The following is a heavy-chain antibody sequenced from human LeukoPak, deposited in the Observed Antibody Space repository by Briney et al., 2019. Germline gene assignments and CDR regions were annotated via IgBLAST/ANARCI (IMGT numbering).Heavy chain of an antibody. CDR1: GFTFSSYW. D-gene: IGHD6-6*01. V-gene: IGHV3-74*01. CDR3: AREDRDSSSLDY. J-gene: IGHJ4*02. Sequence: PGGSLRLSCAASGFTFSSYWMHWVRQAPGKGLVWVSRINSDGSSTSYADSVKGRFTISRDNAKNTLYLQMNGLRAEDTDVYYCAREDRDSSSLDYWGQGTLVTVSS. CDR2: INSDGSST.